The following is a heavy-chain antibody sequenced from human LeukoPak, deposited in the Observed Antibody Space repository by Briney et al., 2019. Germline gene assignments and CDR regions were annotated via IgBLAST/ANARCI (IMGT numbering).Heavy chain of an antibody. CDR3: AKGSSGWYGNAYYFDY. V-gene: IGHV3-48*03. CDR2: ISSSGSTI. CDR1: GFTFSSYE. J-gene: IGHJ4*02. D-gene: IGHD6-19*01. Sequence: GGSLRLSCAASGFTFSSYEMNWVRQAPGKGLEWVSYISSSGSTIYYADSVKGRFTISRDNAKNSLYLQMNSLRAEDTAVYYCAKGSSGWYGNAYYFDYWGQGTLVTVSS.